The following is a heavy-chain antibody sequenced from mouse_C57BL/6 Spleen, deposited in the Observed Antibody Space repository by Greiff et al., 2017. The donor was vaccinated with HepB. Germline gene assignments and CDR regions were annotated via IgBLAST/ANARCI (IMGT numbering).Heavy chain of an antibody. J-gene: IGHJ2*01. CDR1: GYTFTSYW. CDR3: ARLITTGPYYFDY. CDR2: IDPSDSET. D-gene: IGHD1-1*01. Sequence: VQLQQPGAELVRPGSSVKLSCKASGYTFTSYWMHWVKQRPIQGLEWIGNIDPSDSETHYNQKFKDKATLTVDKSSSTAYMQLSSLTSKDSAVYYCARLITTGPYYFDYWGQGTTLTVSS. V-gene: IGHV1-52*01.